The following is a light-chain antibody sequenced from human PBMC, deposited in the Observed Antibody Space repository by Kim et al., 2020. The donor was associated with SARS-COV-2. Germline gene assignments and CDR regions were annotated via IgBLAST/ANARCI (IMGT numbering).Light chain of an antibody. CDR2: DAS. CDR3: KQRSNWPPLT. V-gene: IGKV3-11*01. J-gene: IGKJ4*01. CDR1: QSVSSY. Sequence: EIVLTQSPATLSLSPGERATLSCRASQSVSSYLAWYQQKPGQAPRLLIYDASNRATGIPARFSGSGSGTDFTLNISSLEPEDFAVYYCKQRSNWPPLTFGGGTKVDIK.